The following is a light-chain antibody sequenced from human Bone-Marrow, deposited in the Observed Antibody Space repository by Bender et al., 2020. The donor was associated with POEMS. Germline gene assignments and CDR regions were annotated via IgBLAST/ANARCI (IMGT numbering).Light chain of an antibody. Sequence: QSALTQPASVSGSPGQSITISCTGTSSDVGGYNYVSWFQHHPGKAPKLMIYDVSNWPSGVSNRFSGSKSGNTASLTISGLQAEDEADYYCQSYDNSLGGWVFGGGTKLTVL. J-gene: IGLJ3*02. V-gene: IGLV2-14*03. CDR3: QSYDNSLGGWV. CDR1: SSDVGGYNY. CDR2: DVS.